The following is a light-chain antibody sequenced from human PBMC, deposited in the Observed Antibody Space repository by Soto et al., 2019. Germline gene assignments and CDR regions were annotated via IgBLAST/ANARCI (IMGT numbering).Light chain of an antibody. V-gene: IGLV2-8*01. CDR1: STDVGGYNY. CDR3: SSYAGSNHVV. CDR2: EVS. Sequence: QSALSQPPSASGSPGQSVTISCTGTSTDVGGYNYVSWYQHHPGKAPKLMIYEVSKRPSGVPDRFSGSKSGNTASLTVSGLQAEDDSDYYCSSYAGSNHVVFGGGTKLTVL. J-gene: IGLJ2*01.